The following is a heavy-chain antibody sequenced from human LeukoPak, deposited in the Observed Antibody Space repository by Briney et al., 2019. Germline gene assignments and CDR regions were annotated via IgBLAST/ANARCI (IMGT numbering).Heavy chain of an antibody. V-gene: IGHV3-53*01. CDR2: IYSGGST. J-gene: IGHJ4*02. D-gene: IGHD6-13*01. CDR1: GFTVSSNY. CDR3: AKTPPWYSSSWYFDY. Sequence: GGSLRLSCAASGFTVSSNYMSWVRQAPGKGLEWVSVIYSGGSTYYADSVKGRFTISRDNSKNTLYLQMNSLRAEDTAVYYCAKTPPWYSSSWYFDYWGQGTLVTVSS.